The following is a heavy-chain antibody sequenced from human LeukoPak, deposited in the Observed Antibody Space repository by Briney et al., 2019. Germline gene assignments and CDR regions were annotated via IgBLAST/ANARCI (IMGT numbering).Heavy chain of an antibody. D-gene: IGHD2-2*01. V-gene: IGHV3-23*01. CDR2: ISGSGGST. Sequence: GGSLRLSCAASGFTFSSYAMSWVRQAPGKGLEWVSAISGSGGSTYYADSVKGRFTISRDNSKNTLYLQMNSLRAEDTAVYYCARQDIAVVPAAMGFYFDYWGQGTLVTVSS. CDR1: GFTFSSYA. CDR3: ARQDIAVVPAAMGFYFDY. J-gene: IGHJ4*02.